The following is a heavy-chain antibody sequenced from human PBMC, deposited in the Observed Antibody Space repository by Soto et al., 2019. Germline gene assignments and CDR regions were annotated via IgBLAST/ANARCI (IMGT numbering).Heavy chain of an antibody. J-gene: IGHJ4*02. CDR1: GFSLTTDRVG. D-gene: IGHD1-26*01. Sequence: QITLKESGPTLVKPTQTLTLTCTFSGFSLTTDRVGVGWIRQPTGEALEWLAVIYWDDSKTYRPSLESRLTITKDTSKNQVALTITNMGSLDTATYYCAHAYGGRSLYWGQGTLVTVSS. CDR3: AHAYGGRSLY. CDR2: IYWDDSK. V-gene: IGHV2-5*02.